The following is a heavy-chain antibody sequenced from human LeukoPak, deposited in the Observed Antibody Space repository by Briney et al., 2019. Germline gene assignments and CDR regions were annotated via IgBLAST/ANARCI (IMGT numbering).Heavy chain of an antibody. V-gene: IGHV4-61*02. CDR1: GGSISSGSYY. CDR2: IYTSGST. Sequence: SQTLSLTCTVSGGSISSGSYYWSWIRQPAGKGLEWIGRIYTSGSTNYNPSLKSRVTISVDTSKNQFSLKLSSVTAADTAVYYCARDAVRYFDWLSHQHAFDIWGQGTMVTVSS. D-gene: IGHD3-9*01. J-gene: IGHJ3*02. CDR3: ARDAVRYFDWLSHQHAFDI.